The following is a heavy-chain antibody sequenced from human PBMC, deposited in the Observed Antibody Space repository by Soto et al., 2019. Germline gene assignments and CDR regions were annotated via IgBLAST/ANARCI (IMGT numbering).Heavy chain of an antibody. Sequence: PSETLSLTCTVSGGSISSGDYYWSWIRQPPGKGLEWIGYIYYSGSTYYNPSLKSRVTISVDTSKNQFSLKLSSVTAADTAVYYCARVYDSSGYYYFDYWGQGTLVTVS. CDR3: ARVYDSSGYYYFDY. CDR1: GGSISSGDYY. V-gene: IGHV4-30-4*01. J-gene: IGHJ4*02. D-gene: IGHD3-22*01. CDR2: IYYSGST.